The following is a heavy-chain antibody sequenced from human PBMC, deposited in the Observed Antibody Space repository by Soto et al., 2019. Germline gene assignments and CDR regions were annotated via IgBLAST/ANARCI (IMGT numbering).Heavy chain of an antibody. CDR3: ARLVHSGWFDP. V-gene: IGHV5-51*01. CDR2: IYPGDSDT. Sequence: GESLKISCKGSGYSFTTYWIGWVRQMPGKGLEWMGLIYPGDSDTRYSPSFQGQVTISADKSISTAYLQWGSLKASDTAMYYCARLVHSGWFDPWGQGTPVNVSS. J-gene: IGHJ5*02. CDR1: GYSFTTYW. D-gene: IGHD2-8*01.